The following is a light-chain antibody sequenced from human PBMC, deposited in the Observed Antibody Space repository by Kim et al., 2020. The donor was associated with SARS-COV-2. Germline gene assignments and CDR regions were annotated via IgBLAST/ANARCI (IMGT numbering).Light chain of an antibody. J-gene: IGKJ1*01. CDR1: QSISSW. CDR3: QQYNSYPWT. Sequence: ASVGDRVTITCRASQSISSWLAWYQQKPGKAPRLLIYKASSLESGVPSRFSGSGYGKQFTLAISSLQPDDFATYYCQQYNSYPWTFGQGTKVDIK. CDR2: KAS. V-gene: IGKV1-5*03.